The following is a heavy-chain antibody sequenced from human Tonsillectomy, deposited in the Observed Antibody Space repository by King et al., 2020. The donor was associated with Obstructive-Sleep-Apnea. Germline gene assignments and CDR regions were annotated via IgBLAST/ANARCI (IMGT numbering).Heavy chain of an antibody. CDR1: GASITYYY. V-gene: IGHV4-59*01. CDR3: ARDWGGYSSASNWFDP. D-gene: IGHD5-18*01. Sequence: VQLQESGSGLVKPSETLSLTCTVSGASITYYYWTWIRQPPGKGLEWIGNIYYSGSTNYNPSLKSRLTISVETSKNQFSLKLNSVTAADTAVYYCARDWGGYSSASNWFDPWGQGTLVTVSS. J-gene: IGHJ5*02. CDR2: IYYSGST.